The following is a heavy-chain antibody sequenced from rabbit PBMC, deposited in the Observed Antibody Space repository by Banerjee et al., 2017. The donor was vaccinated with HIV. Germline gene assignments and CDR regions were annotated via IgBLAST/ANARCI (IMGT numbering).Heavy chain of an antibody. D-gene: IGHD4-1*01. CDR2: MNAGTSGGS. CDR1: GFSFSSRYW. CDR3: ARDLAGVIGWNFGL. J-gene: IGHJ6*01. Sequence: QEQLEESGGDLVKPEGSLTLTCTASGFSFSSRYWICWVRQAPGKGLEWIGCMNAGTSGGSYYARWAKGRFTISKTSSTTVTLQMTSLTAADTATHFCARDLAGVIGWNFGLWGPGTLVTVS. V-gene: IGHV1S45*01.